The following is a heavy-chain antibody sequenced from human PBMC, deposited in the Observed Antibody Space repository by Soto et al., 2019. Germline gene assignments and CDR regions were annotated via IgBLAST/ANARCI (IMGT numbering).Heavy chain of an antibody. CDR1: GFTLGDYE. V-gene: IGHV3-49*03. D-gene: IGHD6-19*01. CDR2: IRSKGYGGTT. CDR3: ARAPTTGYSSGWYLY. Sequence: PGGSLRLSCTASGFTLGDYEMSWFRQAPGKGLEWVGFIRSKGYGGTTEYAASVKGRFTISRDDSRSIAYLQMNSLKTDDTAVYYCARAPTTGYSSGWYLYWGQGTLVTVSS. J-gene: IGHJ4*02.